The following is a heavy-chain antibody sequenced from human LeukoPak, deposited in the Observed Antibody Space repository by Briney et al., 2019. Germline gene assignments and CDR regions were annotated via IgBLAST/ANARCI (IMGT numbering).Heavy chain of an antibody. CDR3: ARDRCSSTSCYGWFDP. J-gene: IGHJ5*02. CDR1: GFTFSSYS. V-gene: IGHV3-21*01. D-gene: IGHD2-2*01. Sequence: GGSLRLSCAASGFTFSSYSMNWVRQAPGKGLEWVSSISSSSYIYYADSVKGRFTISRDNAKNSLYLQMNSLRAEDTAVYYCARDRCSSTSCYGWFDPWGQGTLVTVSS. CDR2: ISSSSYI.